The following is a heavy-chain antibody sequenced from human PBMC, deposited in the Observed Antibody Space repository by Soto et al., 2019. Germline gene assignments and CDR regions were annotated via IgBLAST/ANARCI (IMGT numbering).Heavy chain of an antibody. CDR3: ARAQQLERRNDNYYYMDV. CDR1: GGCISSYY. Sequence: SETLSLTCTVSGGCISSYYWSWIRQPPGKGLEWIGYIYYSGSTNYNPSLKSRVTISVDTSKNQFSLELSSVTAADTAVYYCARAQQLERRNDNYYYMDVWGKGTTVTVSS. J-gene: IGHJ6*03. V-gene: IGHV4-59*01. D-gene: IGHD1-1*01. CDR2: IYYSGST.